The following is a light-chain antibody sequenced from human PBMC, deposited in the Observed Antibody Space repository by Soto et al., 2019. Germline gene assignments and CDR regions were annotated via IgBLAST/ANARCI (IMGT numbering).Light chain of an antibody. V-gene: IGKV1-5*03. Sequence: DIQMTQSPSTLSASVGDRVTITCRASQSISSWLAWFQQKPGKAPKLLIHKASSLESGVPSRFSGSGSGTEFTLTISSLQPDAFAAYYCQQYSSYWTFGQGTKVEVK. CDR2: KAS. CDR3: QQYSSYWT. J-gene: IGKJ1*01. CDR1: QSISSW.